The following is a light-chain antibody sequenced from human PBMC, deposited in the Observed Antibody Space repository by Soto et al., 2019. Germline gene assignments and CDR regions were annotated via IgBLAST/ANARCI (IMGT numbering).Light chain of an antibody. Sequence: QSALTQPASVSGSPGQSITISCTGTSSDVGGYNYVSWYQQHPGKAPKLMIYDVSNRPSGVSNRFSGSKSGNTASLTISGPQAEDEADYYGGSYTSSSTPVEFGGGTKLTVL. J-gene: IGLJ2*01. V-gene: IGLV2-14*01. CDR2: DVS. CDR1: SSDVGGYNY. CDR3: GSYTSSSTPVE.